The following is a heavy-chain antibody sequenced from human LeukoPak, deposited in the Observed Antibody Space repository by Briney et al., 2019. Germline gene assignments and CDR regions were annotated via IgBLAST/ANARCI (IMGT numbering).Heavy chain of an antibody. J-gene: IGHJ4*02. Sequence: GGSLRLSCAASGFTFTTYGFNWVRQAPGKGLEWVSSISFSGSYIYYADSVKGRFTISRDNAKNSVYLQMNSLRDDDTAVYYCARGTGTGWRFDFWGQGTLVNVSS. CDR2: ISFSGSYI. D-gene: IGHD3/OR15-3a*01. CDR3: ARGTGTGWRFDF. V-gene: IGHV3-21*01. CDR1: GFTFTTYG.